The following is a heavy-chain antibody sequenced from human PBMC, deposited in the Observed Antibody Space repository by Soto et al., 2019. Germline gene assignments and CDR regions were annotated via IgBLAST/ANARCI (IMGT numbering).Heavy chain of an antibody. Sequence: PSETLSLTCAVSGGCFSGYYWSWIRQPPGKGLEWIGEINHSGSTNYNPSLKSRVTISVDTSKNQFSLKLSSVTAADTAVYYCARGGRGSSPPFDYYGMDVWGQGTTVTVSS. J-gene: IGHJ6*02. CDR2: INHSGST. V-gene: IGHV4-34*01. D-gene: IGHD6-6*01. CDR1: GGCFSGYY. CDR3: ARGGRGSSPPFDYYGMDV.